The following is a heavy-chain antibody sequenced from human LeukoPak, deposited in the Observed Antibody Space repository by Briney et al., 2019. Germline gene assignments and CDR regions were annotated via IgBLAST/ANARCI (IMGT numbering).Heavy chain of an antibody. J-gene: IGHJ4*02. CDR3: ARGAGYCSGGSCYVAEEAGFDY. CDR1: GFTFTSYG. Sequence: PGRSLRLSCAASGFTFTSYGMHWVRQAPGKGLEWVAVISYDGSQLYYADSVKGRFTISRDKSKNTVFLQMNSLGAEDTAVYYCARGAGYCSGGSCYVAEEAGFDYWGQGTLVTVSS. V-gene: IGHV3-30*03. CDR2: ISYDGSQL. D-gene: IGHD2-15*01.